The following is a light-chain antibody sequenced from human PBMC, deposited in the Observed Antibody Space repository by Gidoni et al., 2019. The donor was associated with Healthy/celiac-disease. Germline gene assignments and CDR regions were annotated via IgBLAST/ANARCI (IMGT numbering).Light chain of an antibody. CDR3: QQYNSYST. Sequence: DIQMTQSPSTLSASVGDRVTITCRASQSISSWLAWYQQNPGKAPKLLIYKASSLESGVPSRFSGSGSGTEFTLTISSLQPDDFATYYCQQYNSYSTFGQXTKVEIK. CDR2: KAS. J-gene: IGKJ1*01. V-gene: IGKV1-5*03. CDR1: QSISSW.